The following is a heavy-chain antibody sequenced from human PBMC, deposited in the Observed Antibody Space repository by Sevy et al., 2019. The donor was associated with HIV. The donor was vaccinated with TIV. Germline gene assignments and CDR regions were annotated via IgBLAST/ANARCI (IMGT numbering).Heavy chain of an antibody. Sequence: GGSLRLSCAASGFTFSSYSMNWVRQAPGKGLEWVSSISSSSSYIYYADSVKGRFTISRDNAKNPLYLQMNSLRAEDTAVYYCARTKYDSSGYLVPFDYWGQGTLVTVSS. CDR2: ISSSSSYI. CDR1: GFTFSSYS. V-gene: IGHV3-21*01. J-gene: IGHJ4*02. D-gene: IGHD3-22*01. CDR3: ARTKYDSSGYLVPFDY.